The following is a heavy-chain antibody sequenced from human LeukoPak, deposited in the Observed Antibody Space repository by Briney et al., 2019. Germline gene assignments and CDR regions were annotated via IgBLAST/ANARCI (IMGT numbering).Heavy chain of an antibody. D-gene: IGHD6-25*01. V-gene: IGHV3-7*01. CDR2: IKQDGSEK. CDR1: GFTFSTYW. J-gene: IGHJ4*02. CDR3: ANGGGFDY. Sequence: GGSLRLSCATSGFTFSTYWMSWVRQAPGKGLEWVANIKQDGSEKYYVDSVKGRFTISRDIAKNSLYLQMNSLRAEDTAVYYCANGGGFDYWGQGTLVTVSS.